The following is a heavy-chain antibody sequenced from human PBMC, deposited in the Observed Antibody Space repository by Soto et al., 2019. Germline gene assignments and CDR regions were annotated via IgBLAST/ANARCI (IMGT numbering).Heavy chain of an antibody. CDR3: TTGRYDFWSGYYYGMDV. D-gene: IGHD3-3*01. CDR2: IKSKTDGGTT. Sequence: WGSLRLSCAASGFTFSNAWMSWVRKAPGKGLEWVGRIKSKTDGGTTDYAAPVKGRFTISRDDSKNTLYLQMNSLKTEDTAVYYCTTGRYDFWSGYYYGMDVWGQGTTVTVSS. V-gene: IGHV3-15*01. CDR1: GFTFSNAW. J-gene: IGHJ6*02.